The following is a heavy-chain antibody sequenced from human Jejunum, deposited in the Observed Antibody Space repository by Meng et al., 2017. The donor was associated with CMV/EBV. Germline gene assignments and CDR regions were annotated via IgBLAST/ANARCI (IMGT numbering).Heavy chain of an antibody. D-gene: IGHD2-15*01. Sequence: SGFNFSIYGMHWVRTAPGKGLEWVAVLWYDGSNEYYVDSVKGRFTISRDNSKGTVYLQMNSLRADDTAVYYCLRGTPIGGGSPPFDYWGQGTLVTVSS. CDR1: GFNFSIYG. J-gene: IGHJ4*02. V-gene: IGHV3-33*01. CDR2: LWYDGSNE. CDR3: LRGTPIGGGSPPFDY.